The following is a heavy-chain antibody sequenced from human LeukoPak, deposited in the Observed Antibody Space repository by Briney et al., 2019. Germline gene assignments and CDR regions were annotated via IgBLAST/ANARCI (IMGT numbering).Heavy chain of an antibody. V-gene: IGHV3-23*01. CDR1: GFTFSSYA. CDR2: ISGSGGTT. J-gene: IGHJ4*02. D-gene: IGHD6-19*01. Sequence: GGSLRLSCAASGFTFSSYAMAWVRQAPGKGLGWVSTISGSGGTTYYADSVKGRFTISRDNSKNTLYLQMNSLRAEDTAVYYCAKPVAGTGYFDYWGQGTLVTVSS. CDR3: AKPVAGTGYFDY.